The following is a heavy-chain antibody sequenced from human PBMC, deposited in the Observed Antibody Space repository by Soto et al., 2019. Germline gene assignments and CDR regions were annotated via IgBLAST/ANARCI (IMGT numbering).Heavy chain of an antibody. CDR2: ILYDGSNA. V-gene: IGHV3-33*01. D-gene: IGHD3-22*01. J-gene: IGHJ3*02. CDR3: ARDRDYYDNSGYALDI. Sequence: QVQRGESGGGVVQPGKSLRLSCAASGFSFSSYGMHWVRQAPGKGLEWVAVILYDGSNADYADSVKGRFAISRDNSKNTRYLQMNSLRADDTAVYYCARDRDYYDNSGYALDIWGQGTVVTVS. CDR1: GFSFSSYG.